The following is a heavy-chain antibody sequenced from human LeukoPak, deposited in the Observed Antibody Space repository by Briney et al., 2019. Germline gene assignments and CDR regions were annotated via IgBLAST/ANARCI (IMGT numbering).Heavy chain of an antibody. J-gene: IGHJ4*02. D-gene: IGHD6-13*01. Sequence: SETLSLTCAVYGGSFSGYYWSWIRQPPGKGLEWIGEINHSGSTNYNPSLKSRVTISVDTSKNQFSLELSSVTAADTAVYYCARRGSSSFDYWGQGTLVTVSS. CDR1: GGSFSGYY. CDR2: INHSGST. V-gene: IGHV4-34*01. CDR3: ARRGSSSFDY.